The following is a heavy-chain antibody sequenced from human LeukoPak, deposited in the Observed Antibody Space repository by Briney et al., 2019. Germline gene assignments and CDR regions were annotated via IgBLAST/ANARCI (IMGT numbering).Heavy chain of an antibody. Sequence: SETLSLTCAVYGGSFSGYYWSWIRQPPGKGLEWIGEINHSGSTNYNPSLESRVTISVDTSKNQFSLKLSSVTAADTAVYYCARSIVATTYYFDYWGQGTLVTVSS. D-gene: IGHD2-15*01. CDR3: ARSIVATTYYFDY. V-gene: IGHV4-34*01. J-gene: IGHJ4*02. CDR1: GGSFSGYY. CDR2: INHSGST.